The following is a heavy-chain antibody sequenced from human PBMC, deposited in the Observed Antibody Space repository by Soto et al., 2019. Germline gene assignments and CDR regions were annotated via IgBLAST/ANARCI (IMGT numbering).Heavy chain of an antibody. D-gene: IGHD3-22*01. Sequence: SETLSLTCTVSGGSISSVGHSWSWIRQPPXXXLEWIGYIYHSGNTYYNPSLRSRVTISIDRSKNQFSLKLSSVTAADTALYYCVRETRGTYYYDSSGYVDSWGQGTLVTVSS. J-gene: IGHJ4*02. CDR1: GGSISSVGHS. V-gene: IGHV4-30-2*01. CDR3: VRETRGTYYYDSSGYVDS. CDR2: IYHSGNT.